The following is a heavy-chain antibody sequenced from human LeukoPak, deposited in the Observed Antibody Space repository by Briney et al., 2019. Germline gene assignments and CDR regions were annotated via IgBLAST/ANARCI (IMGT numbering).Heavy chain of an antibody. CDR3: ARGLDY. CDR1: GFTFSSYA. V-gene: IGHV3-23*01. CDR2: IRDSGSST. Sequence: GGALRLSCAASGFTFSSYAMSWVRQAPGKGLEWVSAIRDSGSSTHYADSVKGRFTTSRDNAKNSLYLQMNSLRAEDTAVYYCARGLDYWGQGTLVTVSS. J-gene: IGHJ4*02.